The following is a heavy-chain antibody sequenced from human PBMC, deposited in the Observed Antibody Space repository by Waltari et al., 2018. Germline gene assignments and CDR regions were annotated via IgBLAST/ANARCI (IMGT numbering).Heavy chain of an antibody. V-gene: IGHV4-34*01. CDR2: INHSGST. Sequence: QVQLQQWGAGLLKPSETLSLTCAVYGGSFSGYYWSRIRQPPGKGLEWIGEINHSGSTNYNPSRKSRVTITVDTSKNQFSLKLSSVTAADAAVYYCAREARGGVDVVDYFDYWGQGTLVTVSS. CDR1: GGSFSGYY. D-gene: IGHD2-15*01. J-gene: IGHJ4*02. CDR3: AREARGGVDVVDYFDY.